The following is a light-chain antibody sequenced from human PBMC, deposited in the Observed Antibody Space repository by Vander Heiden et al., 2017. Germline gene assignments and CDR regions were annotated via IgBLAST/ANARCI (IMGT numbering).Light chain of an antibody. CDR2: CSS. Sequence: EIVLTQSPSTLPLSPGERAPLSCRASQSVGSSHLAWYQQKPGQAPRLLIYCSSNRATGIPDRFSGSGSGTDFTLTISRLEPEDVAVYYCQQFYYTPKTFGQGTKLEIK. V-gene: IGKV3-20*01. J-gene: IGKJ2*01. CDR1: QSVGSSH. CDR3: QQFYYTPKT.